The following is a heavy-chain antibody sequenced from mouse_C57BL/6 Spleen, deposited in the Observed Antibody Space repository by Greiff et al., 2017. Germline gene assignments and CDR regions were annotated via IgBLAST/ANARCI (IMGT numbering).Heavy chain of an antibody. J-gene: IGHJ1*03. CDR1: GYSITSGYD. CDR2: ISYSGST. CDR3: AREGWGYFDV. Sequence: EVMLVESGPGMVKPSQSLSLTCTVTGYSITSGYDWHWIRHFPGNKLEWMGYISYSGSTNYNPSLKSRISITHDTSKNHFFLKLNSVTTEDTATYYCAREGWGYFDVWGTGTTVTVSS. V-gene: IGHV3-1*01.